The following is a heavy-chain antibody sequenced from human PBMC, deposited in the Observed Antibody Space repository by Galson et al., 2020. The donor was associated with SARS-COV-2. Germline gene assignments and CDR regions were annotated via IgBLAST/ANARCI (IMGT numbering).Heavy chain of an antibody. D-gene: IGHD3-9*01. J-gene: IGHJ4*02. CDR3: ARGYDILTGYLDFDY. Sequence: GESLKISCAASGFTFSSYAMHWVRQAPGKGLEWVAVISYDGSNKYYADSVKGRFTISRDNSKNTLYLQMNSLRAEDTAVYYCARGYDILTGYLDFDYWGQGTLVTVSS. CDR1: GFTFSSYA. CDR2: ISYDGSNK. V-gene: IGHV3-30-3*01.